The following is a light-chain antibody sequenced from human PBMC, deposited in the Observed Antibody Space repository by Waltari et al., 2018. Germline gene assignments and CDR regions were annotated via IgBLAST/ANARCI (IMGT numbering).Light chain of an antibody. J-gene: IGKJ2*01. Sequence: EPVLTQSPGTLSLSPEKKATLSCRASQSLRVAYLAGYQHKAGQVPRVLIYGASYRATDIPDRFSGSGSGTDLPRTISRLEPEDFAVYYCQQYDTSPGIFGQGTKLEIK. V-gene: IGKV3-20*01. CDR3: QQYDTSPGI. CDR1: QSLRVAY. CDR2: GAS.